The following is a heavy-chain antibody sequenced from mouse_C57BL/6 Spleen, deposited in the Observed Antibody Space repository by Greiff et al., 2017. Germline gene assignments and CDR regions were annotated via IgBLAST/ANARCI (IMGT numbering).Heavy chain of an antibody. J-gene: IGHJ4*01. CDR1: GYTFTEYT. V-gene: IGHV1-62-2*01. Sequence: VQLQQSGAELVKPGASLKLSCKASGYTFTEYTIHWVKQRSGQGLEWIGWFYPGSGSIKYNEKFKDKATLTADKSSSTVYMELSRLTSEDSAVYFCAGGDFRLYAMDYWGQGTSVTVSS. CDR3: AGGDFRLYAMDY. CDR2: FYPGSGSI.